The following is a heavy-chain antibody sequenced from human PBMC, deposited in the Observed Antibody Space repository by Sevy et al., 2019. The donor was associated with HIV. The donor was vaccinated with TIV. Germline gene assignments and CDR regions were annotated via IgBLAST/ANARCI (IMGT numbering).Heavy chain of an antibody. CDR3: ARPKRSGKRAYYYYMDV. D-gene: IGHD3-3*01. CDR2: IYPGDSDT. V-gene: IGHV5-51*01. Sequence: GESLKISCKGSGYSFTSYWIGWVRQMPGKGLEWMGIIYPGDSDTRYSPSFQGQVTISADKSISTAYLQWSSLKASDTAMYYCARPKRSGKRAYYYYMDVWGKGTTVTVSS. CDR1: GYSFTSYW. J-gene: IGHJ6*03.